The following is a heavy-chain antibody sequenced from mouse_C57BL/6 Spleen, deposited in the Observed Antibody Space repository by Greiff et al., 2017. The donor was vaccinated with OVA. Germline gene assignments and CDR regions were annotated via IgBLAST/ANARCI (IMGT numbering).Heavy chain of an antibody. V-gene: IGHV1-82*01. CDR2: IYPGDGDT. CDR3: ARLRDY. Sequence: QVQLQQSGPELVKPGASVKISCKASGYAFSSSWLNWVKQRPGKGLEWIGRIYPGDGDTNYNGKFKGKATLTADKSSSTAYMQLSSLTSEDSAVYFCARLRDYWGQGTTLTVSS. D-gene: IGHD1-1*01. CDR1: GYAFSSSW. J-gene: IGHJ2*01.